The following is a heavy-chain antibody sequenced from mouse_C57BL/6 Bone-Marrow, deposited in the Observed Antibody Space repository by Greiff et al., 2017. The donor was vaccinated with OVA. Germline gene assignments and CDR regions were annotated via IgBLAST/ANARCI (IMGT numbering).Heavy chain of an antibody. D-gene: IGHD2-4*01. CDR3: ARNYDYDDPAWFAY. V-gene: IGHV2-2*01. Sequence: VKLVESGPGLVQPSQSLSITCTVSGFSLTSYGVHWVRQSPGKGLEWLGVIWSGGSTDYNAAFISRLSISKDNSKSQVFFKMNSLQADDTAIYYCARNYDYDDPAWFAYWGQGTLVTVSA. J-gene: IGHJ3*01. CDR2: IWSGGST. CDR1: GFSLTSYG.